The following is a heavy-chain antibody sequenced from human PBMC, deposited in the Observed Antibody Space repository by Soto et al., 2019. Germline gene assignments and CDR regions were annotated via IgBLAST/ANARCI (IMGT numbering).Heavy chain of an antibody. CDR2: IYPGDSDT. V-gene: IGHV5-51*01. D-gene: IGHD5-12*01. Sequence: GESLKISCNGSGYSFTIYCIGWVLQMPGKGLEWMGIIYPGDSDTRYSPSFQGQVTISADKSISTAYLQWSSLKASDTAMYYCARLLKYSGSPYGMDVWGQGTTVTVSS. CDR1: GYSFTIYC. J-gene: IGHJ6*02. CDR3: ARLLKYSGSPYGMDV.